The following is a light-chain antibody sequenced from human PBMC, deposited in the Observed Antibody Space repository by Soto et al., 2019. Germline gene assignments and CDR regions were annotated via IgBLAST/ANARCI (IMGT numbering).Light chain of an antibody. CDR2: GNS. CDR1: SSNIGAGYD. V-gene: IGLV1-40*01. CDR3: QSYDSSLSALYV. J-gene: IGLJ1*01. Sequence: QPVRTNPPSGNGAAREGRTISYTGNSSNIGAGYDVHWYQQLPGTAPKLLIYGNSNRPSGVPDRFSGSKSGTSASLAITGLQAEDEADYYFQSYDSSLSALYVFGTGTKVTV.